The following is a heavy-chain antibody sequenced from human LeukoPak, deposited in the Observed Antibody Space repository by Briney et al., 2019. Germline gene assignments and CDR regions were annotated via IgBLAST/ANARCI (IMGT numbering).Heavy chain of an antibody. J-gene: IGHJ4*02. CDR3: ARGGPHDYGDYYAYFKFDY. V-gene: IGHV4-39*07. CDR1: GDSITSRSYY. CDR2: IYYSEGT. Sequence: NPSETLSLTCTVSGDSITSRSYYWGWIRQPPGKGLEWIGSIYYSEGTYYNPSLKSRVTISVDTSKNQFSLKLSSVTAADTAVYYCARGGPHDYGDYYAYFKFDYWGQGTLVTVSS. D-gene: IGHD4-17*01.